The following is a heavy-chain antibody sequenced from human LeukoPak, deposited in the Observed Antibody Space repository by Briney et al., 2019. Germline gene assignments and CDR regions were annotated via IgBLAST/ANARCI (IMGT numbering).Heavy chain of an antibody. J-gene: IGHJ6*02. V-gene: IGHV3-33*01. Sequence: PGGSLRLSCAASGFTFSSYGMHWVRQAPGKGLEWVAVIWYDGSNKYYADSVKGRFTISRDNSKNTLYLQMNSLRAEDTAVYYCARDYVSPGLAVAGTYYYYGMDVWGQGTTVTVSS. D-gene: IGHD6-19*01. CDR2: IWYDGSNK. CDR3: ARDYVSPGLAVAGTYYYYGMDV. CDR1: GFTFSSYG.